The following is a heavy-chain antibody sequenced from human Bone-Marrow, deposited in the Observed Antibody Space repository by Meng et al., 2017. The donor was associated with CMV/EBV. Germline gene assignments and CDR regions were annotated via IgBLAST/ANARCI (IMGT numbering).Heavy chain of an antibody. Sequence: GGSLRLSCQGSGYSFSTYWIGWVRQMPGKGLEWMGIIYPGDSDTRYSPSFQGQVTISADRSISTAYLQWSSLKASDTAIYYCARLIWFGELVDYWGQGTLVTVSS. CDR3: ARLIWFGELVDY. CDR2: IYPGDSDT. D-gene: IGHD3-10*01. J-gene: IGHJ4*02. CDR1: GYSFSTYW. V-gene: IGHV5-51*01.